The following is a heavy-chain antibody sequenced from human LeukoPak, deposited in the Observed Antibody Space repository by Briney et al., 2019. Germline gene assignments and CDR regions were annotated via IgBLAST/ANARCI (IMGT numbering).Heavy chain of an antibody. Sequence: GGSLRLSCEASGFTFSNYGMSWVRQAPGKGLEWVSSISSSSSYIYYADSVKGRFTISRDNAKNSLYLQMNSLRAEDTAVYYCARRIGGAVAGTGGDYWGQGTLVTVSS. V-gene: IGHV3-21*01. CDR1: GFTFSNYG. CDR2: ISSSSSYI. CDR3: ARRIGGAVAGTGGDY. D-gene: IGHD6-19*01. J-gene: IGHJ4*02.